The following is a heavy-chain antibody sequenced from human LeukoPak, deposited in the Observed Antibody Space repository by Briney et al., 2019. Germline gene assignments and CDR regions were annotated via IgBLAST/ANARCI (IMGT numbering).Heavy chain of an antibody. D-gene: IGHD3-10*01. Sequence: SETLSLTCTVSGGSISSYYWSWIRQPAGKGLEWIGRIYSSGSTNYNSSLKSRVTMSVDTSRNQFSLKLSSVTAADTAVYYCARVNFFGSGLPSDYWGQGTLVTVSS. CDR3: ARVNFFGSGLPSDY. J-gene: IGHJ4*02. CDR2: IYSSGST. CDR1: GGSISSYY. V-gene: IGHV4-4*07.